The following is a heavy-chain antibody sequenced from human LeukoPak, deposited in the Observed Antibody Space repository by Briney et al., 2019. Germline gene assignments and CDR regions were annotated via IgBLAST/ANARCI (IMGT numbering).Heavy chain of an antibody. J-gene: IGHJ3*02. CDR3: ASRYCTSTNCYAFDI. CDR1: GFTFSSYS. Sequence: GGPLRLSCAASGFTFSSYSMNWVRQAPGKGLEWVSSISSDSNYISYADSVQGRFTISRDNAENSLFLQMNSLRAEDTAVYYCASRYCTSTNCYAFDIWGQGTMVTVSS. V-gene: IGHV3-21*01. D-gene: IGHD2-2*01. CDR2: ISSDSNYI.